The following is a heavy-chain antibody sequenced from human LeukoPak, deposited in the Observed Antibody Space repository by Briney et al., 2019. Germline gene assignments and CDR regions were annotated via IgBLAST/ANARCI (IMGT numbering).Heavy chain of an antibody. CDR1: GFSFSDHY. CDR2: SRNKAKSYTT. CDR3: ARETAVAGLDY. D-gene: IGHD6-19*01. V-gene: IGHV3-72*01. J-gene: IGHJ4*02. Sequence: GGSLRLSCAVSGFSFSDHYMDWVRQAPGKGLEWLGRSRNKAKSYTTEYAASVKGRFTISRDDSRNSLYLQMNSLKTEDTAVYFCARETAVAGLDYWGQGTLVTVSS.